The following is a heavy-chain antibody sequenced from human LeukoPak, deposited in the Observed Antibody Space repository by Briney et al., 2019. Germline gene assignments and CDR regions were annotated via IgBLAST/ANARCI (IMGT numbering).Heavy chain of an antibody. CDR3: ARDRRRITIFGVVIIPTYFDY. J-gene: IGHJ4*02. CDR1: GFSLSSYA. CDR2: IKQDGSEK. V-gene: IGHV3-7*01. Sequence: GGSLRLSCAASGFSLSSYAMSWVRQAPGKGLEWVANIKQDGSEKYYVDSVKGRFTISRDNAKNSLYLQMNSLRAEDTAVYYCARDRRRITIFGVVIIPTYFDYWGQGTLVTVSS. D-gene: IGHD3-3*01.